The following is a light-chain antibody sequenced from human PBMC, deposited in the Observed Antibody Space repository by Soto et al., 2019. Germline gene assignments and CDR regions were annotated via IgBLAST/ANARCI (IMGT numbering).Light chain of an antibody. CDR2: NTS. CDR3: QHNGGSFM. CDR1: QSINSKS. J-gene: IGKJ3*01. Sequence: EIVLTQSPGTLSLSPGEGATVSCRVSQSINSKSLVWYQRKFGQAHRLLIYNTSSSATGIPDRFSGSGSGTDFTHSNSRLEPEDYGVYYCQHNGGSFMFGPVNKVDFK. V-gene: IGKV3-20*01.